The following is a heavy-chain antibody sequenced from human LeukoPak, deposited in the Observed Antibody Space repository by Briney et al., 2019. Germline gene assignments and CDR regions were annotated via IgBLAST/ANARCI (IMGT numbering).Heavy chain of an antibody. Sequence: GASVKVSCEASGYTFTTYGLSWVRQAPGQGLEWVGWISTYSGNTKYAQKFQGRVTMTTDTSTTTAYMEIRSLKFDDTAVYYCARDVNWDLDYWGQGTLVTVSS. CDR3: ARDVNWDLDY. J-gene: IGHJ4*02. V-gene: IGHV1-18*01. CDR1: GYTFTTYG. CDR2: ISTYSGNT. D-gene: IGHD7-27*01.